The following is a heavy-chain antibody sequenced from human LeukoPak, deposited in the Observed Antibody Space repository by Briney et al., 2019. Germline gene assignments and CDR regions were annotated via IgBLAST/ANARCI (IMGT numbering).Heavy chain of an antibody. V-gene: IGHV3-23*01. J-gene: IGHJ4*02. Sequence: PGGSLRLSCAASGFTFNSYAMNWVRQAPGKGLEWVSAISGNGGSTYYADSVKGRFTISRDNSKNTLYLQMNSLRAEDTAVYYCAKSRSGYSYGFDYWGQGSLVTVSS. D-gene: IGHD5-18*01. CDR1: GFTFNSYA. CDR3: AKSRSGYSYGFDY. CDR2: ISGNGGST.